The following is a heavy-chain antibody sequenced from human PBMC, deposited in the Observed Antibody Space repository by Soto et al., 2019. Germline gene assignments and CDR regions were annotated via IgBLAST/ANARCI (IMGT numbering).Heavy chain of an antibody. Sequence: EVQLVESGGGLVQPGGSLRLSCAASGFTVSSYDMHWVRQGLGKGLEWVSGIGPAGNTYYPDSVKGRFTISRENARNSVSLQMISLRAGDTAVYYCARTGSRYGADAFDVWGQGTMLTVSS. CDR2: IGPAGNT. CDR1: GFTVSSYD. CDR3: ARTGSRYGADAFDV. J-gene: IGHJ3*01. D-gene: IGHD1-26*01. V-gene: IGHV3-13*01.